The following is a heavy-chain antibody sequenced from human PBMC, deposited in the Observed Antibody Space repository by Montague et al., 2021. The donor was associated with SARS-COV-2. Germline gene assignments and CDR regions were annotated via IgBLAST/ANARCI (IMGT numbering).Heavy chain of an antibody. CDR3: ARAKSYDSSGFLNNPFDV. D-gene: IGHD3-22*01. J-gene: IGHJ3*01. V-gene: IGHV4-34*01. CDR1: GGSFSGYY. Sequence: SETLSLTCAVYGGSFSGYYWSWIRQPPGKGLEWIGEIYHSGSTNYDPSLKRRVTISVDTSKNQFSLKLSSVTAADTAMSFCARAKSYDSSGFLNNPFDVWGQGTMVTVSS. CDR2: IYHSGST.